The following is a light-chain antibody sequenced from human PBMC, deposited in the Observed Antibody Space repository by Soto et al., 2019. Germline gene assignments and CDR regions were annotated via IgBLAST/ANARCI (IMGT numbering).Light chain of an antibody. V-gene: IGLV2-23*01. Sequence: QSVLTQPASVSGSAGQSITISCTGTSSSGGGFNVFSWYQQHPGKAPKVIIYEGIKRPSGVSNRFSGSNSGSTASLTISGLQAEDEADYYCCSYVGATTYVFGTGTKVTVL. CDR2: EGI. CDR3: CSYVGATTYV. J-gene: IGLJ1*01. CDR1: SSSGGGFNV.